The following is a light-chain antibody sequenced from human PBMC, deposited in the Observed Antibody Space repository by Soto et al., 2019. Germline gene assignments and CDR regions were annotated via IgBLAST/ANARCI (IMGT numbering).Light chain of an antibody. J-gene: IGKJ1*01. V-gene: IGKV3-20*01. CDR3: QQYGSSHWT. Sequence: EIVLTQSPGTLSLSPGERATLSCRASQSVSSSYLAWYQQQPGQAPRLLIYGASSRATAIPDRFSGSGSGTDFTLTISRLEPEDFALYYCQQYGSSHWTFGQGTKVDIK. CDR1: QSVSSSY. CDR2: GAS.